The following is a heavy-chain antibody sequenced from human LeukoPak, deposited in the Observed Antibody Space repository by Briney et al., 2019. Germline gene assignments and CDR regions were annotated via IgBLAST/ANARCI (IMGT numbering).Heavy chain of an antibody. V-gene: IGHV4-34*01. D-gene: IGHD6-19*01. CDR3: ARASEMYGSGWYFDY. CDR1: GGSFSGYY. J-gene: IGHJ4*02. Sequence: SETLSLTCAVYGGSFSGYYWSWIRQPPGKGLEWIGEINHSGSTNYNPSLKSRVTISVDTSKNQFSLKLSSVTAADTAVYYCARASEMYGSGWYFDYWGQGTLVTVSS. CDR2: INHSGST.